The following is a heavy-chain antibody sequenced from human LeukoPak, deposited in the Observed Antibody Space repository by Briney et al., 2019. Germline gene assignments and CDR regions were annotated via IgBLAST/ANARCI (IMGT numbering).Heavy chain of an antibody. V-gene: IGHV1-2*02. Sequence: GASVKVSCKASGYTFSDHYAPHYIHWVRQAPGQGLEWMGWINPNTGGTNYAQSFQDRVIMTRDTSLSTAYMELSRLSSDDTAVYYCARDSSAWRSDLDYWGQGTLVTVSS. CDR1: GYTFSDHY. CDR2: INPNTGGT. CDR3: ARDSSAWRSDLDY. J-gene: IGHJ4*02. D-gene: IGHD3-22*01.